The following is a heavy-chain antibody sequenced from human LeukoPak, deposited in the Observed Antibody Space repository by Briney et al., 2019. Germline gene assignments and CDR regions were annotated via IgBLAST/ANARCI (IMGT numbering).Heavy chain of an antibody. V-gene: IGHV1-2*02. CDR3: ARGYSSSWNWFDP. J-gene: IGHJ5*02. Sequence: ASVKVSCKASGYTFTGYYMHWVRQAPGQGPGWMGWINPNSGGTNYAQKFQGRVTMTRDTSISTAYMELSRLRSDDTAVYYCARGYSSSWNWFDPWGQGTLVTVSS. CDR1: GYTFTGYY. CDR2: INPNSGGT. D-gene: IGHD6-13*01.